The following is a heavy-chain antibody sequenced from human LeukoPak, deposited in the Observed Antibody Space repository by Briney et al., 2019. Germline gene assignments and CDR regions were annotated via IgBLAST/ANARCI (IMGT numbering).Heavy chain of an antibody. D-gene: IGHD2-2*01. CDR2: INPNSGDT. CDR3: AREGYCSVTSCPTDY. CDR1: GYTFTSYD. V-gene: IGHV1-2*02. J-gene: IGHJ4*02. Sequence: ASVKVSCKASGYTFTSYDINWVRQAPGQGLEWMGWINPNSGDTNYAQKFQGRVTMTRDTSISTAYVELGGLRSDDTAVYSCAREGYCSVTSCPTDYWGQGSLVTVSS.